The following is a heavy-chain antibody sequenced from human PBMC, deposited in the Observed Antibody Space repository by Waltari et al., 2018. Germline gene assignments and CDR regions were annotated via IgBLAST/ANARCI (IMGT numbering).Heavy chain of an antibody. J-gene: IGHJ4*02. CDR2: ISAYNENT. CDR1: GYNFTSYG. CDR3: ARTDSVGIW. Sequence: QVQLVQSGAEVKKPGASVKVSCKASGYNFTSYGISWVRQAPGQGLAWMGWISAYNENTNYEQKLHGRVTMTTDTCTSTAYMGLRGLRSDDTAVYYCARTDSVGIWWGQGTLVTVSS. D-gene: IGHD3-10*01. V-gene: IGHV1-18*01.